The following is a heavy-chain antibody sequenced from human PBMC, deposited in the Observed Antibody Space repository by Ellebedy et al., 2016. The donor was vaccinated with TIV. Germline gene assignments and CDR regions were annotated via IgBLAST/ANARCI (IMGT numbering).Heavy chain of an antibody. CDR1: GYSFTNYW. J-gene: IGHJ4*02. D-gene: IGHD3/OR15-3a*01. CDR2: NYPGDFDN. Sequence: GESLKIPCKASGYSFTNYWNGWVRQMPGKGLEWMGINYPGDFDNRYYPSFQGQVPLSPDKSISTAYLQWSSLKASDTAMYYCTRHGNFPTDYSNDYWGQGTLVTVSS. V-gene: IGHV5-51*01. CDR3: TRHGNFPTDYSNDY.